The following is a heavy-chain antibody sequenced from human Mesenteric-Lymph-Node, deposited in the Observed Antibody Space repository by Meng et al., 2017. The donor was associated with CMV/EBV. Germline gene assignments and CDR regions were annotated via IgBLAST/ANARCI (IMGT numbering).Heavy chain of an antibody. J-gene: IGHJ4*02. D-gene: IGHD6-19*01. CDR1: GYTFTAYY. V-gene: IGHV1-2*02. CDR3: ARGTRGWYSFDF. CDR2: INPNSGDT. Sequence: ASVKVSCKASGYTFTAYYIHWVRQAPGQGLEWMGWINPNSGDTNYVQKFQGRVTMTRDTSISTDYMELSSLRSDDTAVYYCARGTRGWYSFDFWGQGTLVTVSS.